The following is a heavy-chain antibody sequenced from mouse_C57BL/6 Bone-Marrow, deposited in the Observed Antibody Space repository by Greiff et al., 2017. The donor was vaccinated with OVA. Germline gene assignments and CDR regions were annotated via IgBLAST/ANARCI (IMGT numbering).Heavy chain of an antibody. CDR1: GYTFTDYN. CDR2: INPNNGGT. Sequence: VQLQQSGPELLKPGASVKMSCKASGYTFTDYNMHWVKQSHGKSLEWIGYINPNNGGTSYNQKFKGKATLTVNKSSSTAYMELRSLTSEDSAVYYCARNYGSSYVKDYWGQGTTLTVSS. J-gene: IGHJ2*01. CDR3: ARNYGSSYVKDY. D-gene: IGHD1-1*01. V-gene: IGHV1-22*01.